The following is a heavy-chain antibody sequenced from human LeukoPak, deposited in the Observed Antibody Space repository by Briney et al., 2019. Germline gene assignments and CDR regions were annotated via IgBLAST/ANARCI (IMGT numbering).Heavy chain of an antibody. D-gene: IGHD6-19*01. V-gene: IGHV1-2*06. CDR3: ARDYSSGRYVY. J-gene: IGHJ4*02. CDR1: GYTFTDYY. CDR2: INPYSGGT. Sequence: ASVKVSCKASGYTFTDYYMHRVRQAPGQGLEWMGRINPYSGGTNYAQKFQGRVTMTRDTSISTAYMELSRLKSDDTAVYYCARDYSSGRYVYWGQGTLVTVSS.